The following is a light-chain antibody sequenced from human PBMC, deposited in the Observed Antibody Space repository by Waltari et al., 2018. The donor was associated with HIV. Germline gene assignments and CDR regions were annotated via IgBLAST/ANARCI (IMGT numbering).Light chain of an antibody. Sequence: DIQMTQSLSTLSASVGDRVTITCRASQSISISLAWHQQKPGTAPNLLIYQASVLESGGPSRFSGSGSGTEFTLTIASLQPEDFATYYCQQYSAFPYSFGQGTKVDIK. CDR1: QSISIS. CDR2: QAS. CDR3: QQYSAFPYS. V-gene: IGKV1-5*03. J-gene: IGKJ2*03.